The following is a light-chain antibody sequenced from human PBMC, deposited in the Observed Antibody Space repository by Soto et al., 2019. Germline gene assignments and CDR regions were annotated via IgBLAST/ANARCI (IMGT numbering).Light chain of an antibody. V-gene: IGKV3-20*01. CDR3: QQYSTLPHT. J-gene: IGKJ2*01. CDR2: GIS. CDR1: QSVTNRY. Sequence: ENVLTQSPGILSLSPGERATLSCRATQSVTNRYFAWYQQKPGQAPRLLIYGISSRATDIPDRFSGSGSGTDFTLTISRLEPEDLVVYYCQQYSTLPHTFGHGTKLEVK.